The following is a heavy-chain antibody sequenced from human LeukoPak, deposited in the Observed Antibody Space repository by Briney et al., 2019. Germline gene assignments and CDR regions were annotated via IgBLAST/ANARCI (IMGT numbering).Heavy chain of an antibody. CDR3: AKTMAVTMDYGMDV. CDR2: ISGIGDGT. CDR1: GYTFSIYA. Sequence: PGGSLRLSCAASGYTFSIYAMSWVRQAPEEGLEWVSAISGIGDGTYYADTVEGWFTISRDNSKNTLYLQMNSLRDEETAVYSCAKTMAVTMDYGMDVWGQGTTVTVSS. J-gene: IGHJ6*02. V-gene: IGHV3-23*01. D-gene: IGHD4-17*01.